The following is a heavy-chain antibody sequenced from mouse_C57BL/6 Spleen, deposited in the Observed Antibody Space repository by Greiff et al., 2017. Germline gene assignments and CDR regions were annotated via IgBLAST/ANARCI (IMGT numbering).Heavy chain of an antibody. J-gene: IGHJ2*01. D-gene: IGHD1-1*01. V-gene: IGHV1-9*01. Sequence: QVQLQQSGAELMKPGASVKLSCKATGYTFTGYWIEWVKQRPGRGLEWIGEILPGSGSTNYNEKFKGKATFSVDKPSNTAYMQLSSLTTEDSAIYYCARRDYGSSRFYFYFWGQGTTLTVSS. CDR1: GYTFTGYW. CDR3: ARRDYGSSRFYFYF. CDR2: ILPGSGST.